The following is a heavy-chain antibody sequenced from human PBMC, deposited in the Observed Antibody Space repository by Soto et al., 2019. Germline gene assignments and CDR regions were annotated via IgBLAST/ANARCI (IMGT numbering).Heavy chain of an antibody. V-gene: IGHV4-34*01. D-gene: IGHD3-22*01. CDR2: INHSGST. CDR3: ARVLLYYDSSGYPFDY. Sequence: PETLSLTCAVYGGSFSGYYWSWIRQPPGKGLEWIGEINHSGSTNYNPSLKSRVTISVDTSKNQFSLKLSSVTAADTAVYYCARVLLYYDSSGYPFDYWGQGTLVTVSS. CDR1: GGSFSGYY. J-gene: IGHJ4*02.